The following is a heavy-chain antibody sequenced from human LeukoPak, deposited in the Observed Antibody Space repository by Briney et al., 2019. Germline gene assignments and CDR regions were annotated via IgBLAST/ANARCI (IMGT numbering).Heavy chain of an antibody. CDR1: GYTFTSYG. J-gene: IGHJ4*02. CDR2: ISAYNGST. CDR3: ARDLGYSSSWYQRGYYFDY. Sequence: ASVKVSCKASGYTFTSYGISWVRQAPGQGLEWMGWISAYNGSTNYAQKLQGRVTMTTDTSTSTAYMELRSLRSDDTAVYYCARDLGYSSSWYQRGYYFDYWGQGTLVTVSS. V-gene: IGHV1-18*01. D-gene: IGHD6-13*01.